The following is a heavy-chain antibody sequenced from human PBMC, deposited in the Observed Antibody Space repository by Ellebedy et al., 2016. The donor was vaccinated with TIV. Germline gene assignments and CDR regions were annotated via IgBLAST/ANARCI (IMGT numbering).Heavy chain of an antibody. V-gene: IGHV1-3*01. CDR1: GYTFTTYA. D-gene: IGHD3-10*01. Sequence: ASVKVSCXASGYTFTTYAMHWVRQAPGQRLEWMGWINAGGGDTKYSQKFQGRVTITRDTSASTAYMELSSLRSEDTAVYYCARDGPYGSGSSLDAFDIWGQGTMVTVSS. J-gene: IGHJ3*02. CDR2: INAGGGDT. CDR3: ARDGPYGSGSSLDAFDI.